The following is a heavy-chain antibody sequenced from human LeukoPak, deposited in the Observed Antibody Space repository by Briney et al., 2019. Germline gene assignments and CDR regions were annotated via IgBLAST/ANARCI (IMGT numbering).Heavy chain of an antibody. CDR2: TNHSGST. Sequence: ASETLSLNGAGYGRSFIGYHWGWLPQPPGHGLEWIGGTNHSGSTNYNPSLKSRVTISVDTSKNHFSLLLRSGTAADTAVYYCSRRAEGEQWLVQRHYSFDYRGQGALVTVSS. CDR1: GRSFIGYH. J-gene: IGHJ4*02. V-gene: IGHV4-34*01. D-gene: IGHD6-19*01. CDR3: SRRAEGEQWLVQRHYSFDY.